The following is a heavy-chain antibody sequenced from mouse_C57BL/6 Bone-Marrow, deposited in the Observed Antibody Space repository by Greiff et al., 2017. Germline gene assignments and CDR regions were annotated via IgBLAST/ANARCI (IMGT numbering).Heavy chain of an antibody. CDR3: AREGVLRAWFAY. D-gene: IGHD1-1*01. J-gene: IGHJ3*01. V-gene: IGHV1-69*01. CDR1: GYTFTSYW. Sequence: VKLQQPGAELVMPGASVKLSCKASGYTFTSYWMHWVKQRPGQGLEWIGEIDPSDSYTNYNQKFKGKSTLTVDKSSSTAYMQLSSLTSEDSAVYYCAREGVLRAWFAYGGQGTLVTVSA. CDR2: IDPSDSYT.